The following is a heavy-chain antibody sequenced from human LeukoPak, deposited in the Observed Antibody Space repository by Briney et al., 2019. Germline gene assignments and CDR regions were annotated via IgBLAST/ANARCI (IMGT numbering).Heavy chain of an antibody. V-gene: IGHV1-8*01. CDR1: GYTFTNYD. Sequence: ASIKVSCKASGYTFTNYDMNWVRQTTGQGLEWMGWMSPNTGNTGYGQKFQGRITMTRNTSISTAYMELSSRTSDDTAVYFCVSRRKGRAYDIWGQGTMVTVSS. J-gene: IGHJ3*02. CDR2: MSPNTGNT. CDR3: VSRRKGRAYDI.